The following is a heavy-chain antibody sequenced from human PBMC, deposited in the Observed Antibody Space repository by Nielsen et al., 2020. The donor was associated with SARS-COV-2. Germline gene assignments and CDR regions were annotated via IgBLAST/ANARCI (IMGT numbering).Heavy chain of an antibody. CDR3: AARLYYGSGRALGY. Sequence: SETLSLTCAVSGGSISSGGYSWSWIRQPPGKGLEWIGYIYHSGSTYYNPSLKSRVTISLDTSRNQCSLRLNSVTAADTAMYYCAARLYYGSGRALGYWGQGTLVTVSS. J-gene: IGHJ4*02. CDR2: IYHSGST. D-gene: IGHD3-10*01. CDR1: GGSISSGGYS. V-gene: IGHV4-30-2*05.